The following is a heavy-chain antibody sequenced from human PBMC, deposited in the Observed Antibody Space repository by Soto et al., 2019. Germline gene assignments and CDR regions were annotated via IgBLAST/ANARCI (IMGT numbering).Heavy chain of an antibody. D-gene: IGHD3-9*01. Sequence: PGESLKISCKGSGYGFTSYWIGWVRQMPGKGLEWMGIIYPGDSDTRYSPSFQGQVTISADKSISTAYLQWSSLKASDTAMFYFARHEVRYFDWTPWPYGMDVWGQGTTVTVSS. CDR3: ARHEVRYFDWTPWPYGMDV. J-gene: IGHJ6*02. V-gene: IGHV5-51*01. CDR2: IYPGDSDT. CDR1: GYGFTSYW.